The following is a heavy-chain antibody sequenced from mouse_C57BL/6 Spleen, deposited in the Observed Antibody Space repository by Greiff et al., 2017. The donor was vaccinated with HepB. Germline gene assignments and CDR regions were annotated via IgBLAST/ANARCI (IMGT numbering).Heavy chain of an antibody. CDR1: GFTFSDYY. Sequence: EVMLVESEGGLVQPGSSMKLSCTASGFTFSDYYMAWVRQVPEKGLEWVANINYDGSSTYYLASLKSRFIISRDNAKNILYLQMSSLKSEDTATYYCARGQLTGVAWFAYWGQGTLVTVSA. CDR3: ARGQLTGVAWFAY. V-gene: IGHV5-16*01. CDR2: INYDGSST. J-gene: IGHJ3*01. D-gene: IGHD4-1*01.